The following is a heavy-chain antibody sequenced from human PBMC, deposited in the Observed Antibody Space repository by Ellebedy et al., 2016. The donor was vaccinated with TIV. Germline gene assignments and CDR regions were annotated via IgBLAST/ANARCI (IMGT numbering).Heavy chain of an antibody. Sequence: GESLKISCAGSGFYWMHWVRQAPGKGLVWVSRINPEETTTNYADSVKGRFTISRDNSKNTLYLQMNSLRAEDTAVYYCARDWERDYDFWSGYNDAFDIWGQGTMVTVSS. J-gene: IGHJ3*02. V-gene: IGHV3-74*01. CDR3: ARDWERDYDFWSGYNDAFDI. CDR1: GFYW. CDR2: INPEETTT. D-gene: IGHD3-3*01.